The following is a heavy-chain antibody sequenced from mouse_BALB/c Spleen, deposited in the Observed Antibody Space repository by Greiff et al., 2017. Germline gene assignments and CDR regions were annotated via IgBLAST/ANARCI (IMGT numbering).Heavy chain of an antibody. V-gene: IGHV1-5*01. Sequence: EVKLQQSGTVLARPGASVKMSCKASGYTFTSYWMHWVKQRPGQGLEWIGAIYPGNSDTSYNQKFKGKAKLTAVTSTSTAYMELSSLTNEDSAVYYCTRYGYGSSYEMDYWGQGTSVTVSS. D-gene: IGHD1-1*01. CDR1: GYTFTSYW. J-gene: IGHJ4*01. CDR2: IYPGNSDT. CDR3: TRYGYGSSYEMDY.